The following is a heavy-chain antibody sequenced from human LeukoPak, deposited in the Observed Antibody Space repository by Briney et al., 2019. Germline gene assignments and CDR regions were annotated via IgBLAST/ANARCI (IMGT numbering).Heavy chain of an antibody. D-gene: IGHD5-24*01. CDR1: GFTFSSYE. CDR2: ISSSGSTI. Sequence: GGSLRLSCAASGFTFSSYEMNWVRQAPGKGLEWVSYISSSGSTIYYADSVEGRFTISRDNAKNSLYLQMNSLRAEDTAVYYCARERDGYKDNFDYWGQGTLVTVSS. J-gene: IGHJ4*02. V-gene: IGHV3-48*03. CDR3: ARERDGYKDNFDY.